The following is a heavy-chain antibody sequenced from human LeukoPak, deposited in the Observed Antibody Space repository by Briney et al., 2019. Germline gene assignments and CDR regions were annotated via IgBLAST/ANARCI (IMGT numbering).Heavy chain of an antibody. V-gene: IGHV4-59*01. J-gene: IGHJ5*02. CDR2: IYYSGST. CDR3: ARGHDFWSGYYQGFDP. Sequence: SETLSLTCTVSGGSISSYYWSWIRQPPGKGLEGIGYIYYSGSTNYNPSLKSRVTISVDTSKNQFSLKLSSVTAADTAVYYCARGHDFWSGYYQGFDPWGQGTLVTVSS. D-gene: IGHD3-3*01. CDR1: GGSISSYY.